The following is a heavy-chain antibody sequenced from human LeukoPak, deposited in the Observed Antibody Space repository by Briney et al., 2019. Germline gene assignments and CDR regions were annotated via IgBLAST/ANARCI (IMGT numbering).Heavy chain of an antibody. D-gene: IGHD6-19*01. J-gene: IGHJ3*02. CDR3: ARGSGYSSGWYAAAFDI. V-gene: IGHV1-69*04. CDR1: GYTFTGYY. CDR2: IIPILGIA. Sequence: ASVKVSCKASGYTFTGYYMHWVRQAPGQGLEWMGRIIPILGIANYAQKFQGRVTITADKSTSTAYMELSSLRSEDTAVYYCARGSGYSSGWYAAAFDIWGQGTMVTVSS.